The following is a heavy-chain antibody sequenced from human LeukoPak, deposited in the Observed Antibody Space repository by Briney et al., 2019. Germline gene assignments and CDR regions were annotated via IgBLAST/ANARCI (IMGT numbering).Heavy chain of an antibody. CDR1: GGSFSGYY. V-gene: IGHV4-34*01. Sequence: SETLSLTCAVYGGSFSGYYWSWIRQPPGKGLEWIGEINHSGSTNYNPSLKSRVTISVDTSKNQFSLKLSSVTAADTAVYYCAVVVPAARGWFDPWGQGTLVTVSS. CDR3: AVVVPAARGWFDP. CDR2: INHSGST. J-gene: IGHJ5*02. D-gene: IGHD2-2*01.